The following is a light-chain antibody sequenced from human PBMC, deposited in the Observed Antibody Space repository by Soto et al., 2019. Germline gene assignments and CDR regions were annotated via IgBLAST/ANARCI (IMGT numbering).Light chain of an antibody. V-gene: IGKV4-1*01. CDR2: WAS. CDR1: QTVLDSSNNKDY. CDR3: QQYYSTPRT. J-gene: IGKJ1*01. Sequence: DIVMTQSPASLYVSLGEGATINCKSCQTVLDSSNNKDYLTWYQQKPGQPPKLLIYWASTREFGVPDRFSGSGSGTDFTLTISSLQAEDVAVYYCQQYYSTPRTFGHGTKVDIK.